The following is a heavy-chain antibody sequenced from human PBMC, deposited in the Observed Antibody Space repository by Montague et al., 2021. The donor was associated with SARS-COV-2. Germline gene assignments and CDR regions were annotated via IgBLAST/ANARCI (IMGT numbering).Heavy chain of an antibody. Sequence: SETLSLTCTVSGGSISSSSYYWGWIRQPPGKGLEWIGSIYYSGSTYYNPSLKSRVTISVDTSKNQFSLKLSSVTAADTAVYYCGRDLNEYSSSGGFDYWGQGTLVTVSS. D-gene: IGHD6-6*01. CDR3: GRDLNEYSSSGGFDY. J-gene: IGHJ4*02. CDR1: GGSISSSSYY. V-gene: IGHV4-39*07. CDR2: IYYSGST.